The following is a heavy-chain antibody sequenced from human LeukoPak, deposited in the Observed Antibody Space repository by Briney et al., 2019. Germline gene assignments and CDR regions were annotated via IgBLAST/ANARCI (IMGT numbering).Heavy chain of an antibody. V-gene: IGHV4-59*08. CDR3: ARRIAAAGWFEP. Sequence: SETLSLTCTVSGGSISSFYWSWIRQPPGRGLEWIGYIYYSGTTNYNPSLKSRVTISVDTSKDQFSLKLSSVTAADTAVYYCARRIAAAGWFEPWGQGTLVTVSS. D-gene: IGHD6-13*01. J-gene: IGHJ5*02. CDR1: GGSISSFY. CDR2: IYYSGTT.